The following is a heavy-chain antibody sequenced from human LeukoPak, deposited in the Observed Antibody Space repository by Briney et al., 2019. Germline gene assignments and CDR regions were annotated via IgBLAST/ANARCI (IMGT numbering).Heavy chain of an antibody. CDR3: ARAPGIVGATTYDY. Sequence: SETLSLTCTVSGGSLSSYYWSWIRQPPGQGLEWVGYMYYSGSTNYNPSLKSRVTISVDTSKTQFSLKLSSVTAADTAVYYCARAPGIVGATTYDYWGQGTLVTVSS. CDR1: GGSLSSYY. CDR2: MYYSGST. V-gene: IGHV4-59*01. J-gene: IGHJ4*02. D-gene: IGHD1-26*01.